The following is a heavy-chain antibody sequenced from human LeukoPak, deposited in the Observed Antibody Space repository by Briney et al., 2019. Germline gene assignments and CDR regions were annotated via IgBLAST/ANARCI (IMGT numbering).Heavy chain of an antibody. D-gene: IGHD2-8*01. Sequence: GGSLRLSCAASGFTFSTYAMNWFRQAPGKGLEWVAVISDDGRHNYYADSVKGRFTISRDNSKSTLYLQMNSLRDDDSAAYFCARVYLERLTAGYFDHWGQGTQVTVSP. CDR1: GFTFSTYA. CDR3: ARVYLERLTAGYFDH. J-gene: IGHJ4*02. V-gene: IGHV3-30*04. CDR2: ISDDGRHN.